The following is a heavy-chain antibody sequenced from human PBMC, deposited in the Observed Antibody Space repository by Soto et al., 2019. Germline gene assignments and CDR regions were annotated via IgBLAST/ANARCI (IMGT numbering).Heavy chain of an antibody. CDR3: ANNLHYYDSSGYYSDAFDI. D-gene: IGHD3-22*01. Sequence: GGSLRLSCTASGFTFTSHWMSWVRQAPGKGLEWVANIKQDGSEKRYVDSVKGRFTISRDNSKNTLYLQMNSLRAEDTAVYYCANNLHYYDSSGYYSDAFDIWGQGTMVTVSS. CDR1: GFTFTSHW. J-gene: IGHJ3*02. CDR2: IKQDGSEK. V-gene: IGHV3-7*03.